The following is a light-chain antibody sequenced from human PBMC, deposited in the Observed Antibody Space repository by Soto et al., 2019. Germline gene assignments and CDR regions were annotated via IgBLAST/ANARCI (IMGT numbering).Light chain of an antibody. CDR2: QDS. Sequence: SYELTQPPSVSVSPGQTASITCSGEKLGDKYACWYQQKPGQSPVLVIYQDSKPPSGIPERFSGSNSGNTATLTISGTHAMDEADYYCQAWDSSTASYVFGTGTKLTVL. V-gene: IGLV3-1*01. CDR1: KLGDKY. J-gene: IGLJ1*01. CDR3: QAWDSSTASYV.